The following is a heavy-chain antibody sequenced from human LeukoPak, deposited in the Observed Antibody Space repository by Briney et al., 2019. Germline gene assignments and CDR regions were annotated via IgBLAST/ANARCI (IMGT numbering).Heavy chain of an antibody. D-gene: IGHD5-18*01. CDR2: INPNSGGT. Sequence: ASVKVSRKASGYTFTGYYMHWVRQAPGQGLAWMGWINPNSGGTNYAQKFQGRVTMTRDTSISTAYMELSRLRSDDTAVYYCARSRIQLTLDAFDIWGQGTMVTVSS. CDR3: ARSRIQLTLDAFDI. V-gene: IGHV1-2*02. J-gene: IGHJ3*02. CDR1: GYTFTGYY.